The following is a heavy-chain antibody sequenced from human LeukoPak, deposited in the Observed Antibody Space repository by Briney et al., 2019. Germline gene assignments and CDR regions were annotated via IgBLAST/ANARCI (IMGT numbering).Heavy chain of an antibody. V-gene: IGHV3-23*01. CDR3: AKDLNGRDYYYYMDV. CDR2: ISGSGGST. D-gene: IGHD1-1*01. CDR1: GFTFSSYA. Sequence: GGSLRLSCAASGFTFSSYAMSWVRQAPGKGLEWVSAISGSGGSTYYADSVKGRFTISRDNSKNALYLQMNGLRGEDTAVYYCAKDLNGRDYYYYMDVWGKGTTVTVSS. J-gene: IGHJ6*03.